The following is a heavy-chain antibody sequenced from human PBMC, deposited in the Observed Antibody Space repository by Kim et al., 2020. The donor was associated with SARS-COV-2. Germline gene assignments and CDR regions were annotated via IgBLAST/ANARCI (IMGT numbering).Heavy chain of an antibody. CDR1: GFTFSTYS. V-gene: IGHV3-23*05. Sequence: GGSLRLSCATSGFTFSTYSLGWVRQAPQKGLEWVSSIDQRGRDTYYADSVKGRFIISRDNSMNTLYLQMDRLRVEDTAVYFCARDPRGAFDYWGQGSL. CDR3: ARDPRGAFDY. CDR2: IDQRGRDT. J-gene: IGHJ4*02. D-gene: IGHD1-26*01.